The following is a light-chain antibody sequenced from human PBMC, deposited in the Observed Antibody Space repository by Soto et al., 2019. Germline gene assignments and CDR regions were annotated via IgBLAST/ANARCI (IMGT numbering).Light chain of an antibody. CDR3: QQYVNWPYT. J-gene: IGKJ2*01. V-gene: IGKV3-15*01. CDR2: ATS. Sequence: EIVMTQSPATLSVSPGERATLSCRASQSVSSSLAWYQQNPGQPPRLLIYATSTRATGIPARFSGSGSGTEFTFTISGLQSEDFAVYYCQQYVNWPYTFGQGTKLEIK. CDR1: QSVSSS.